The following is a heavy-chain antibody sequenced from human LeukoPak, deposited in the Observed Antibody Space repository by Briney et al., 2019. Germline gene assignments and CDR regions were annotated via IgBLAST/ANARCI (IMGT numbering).Heavy chain of an antibody. CDR3: ASLTPRHIVVVTAAFDI. CDR2: IYSGGST. D-gene: IGHD2-21*02. Sequence: PGGSLRLSCAASGFTVSSNYMSWVRQAPGKGLEWVSVIYSGGSTYYADSVKGRLTISRDNSKNTLYLQMNSLRAEDTAVYYCASLTPRHIVVVTAAFDIWGQGTMVTVSS. V-gene: IGHV3-53*01. CDR1: GFTVSSNY. J-gene: IGHJ3*02.